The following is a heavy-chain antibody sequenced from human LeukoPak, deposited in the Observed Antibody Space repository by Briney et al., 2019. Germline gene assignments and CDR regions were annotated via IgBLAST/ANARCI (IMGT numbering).Heavy chain of an antibody. J-gene: IGHJ4*02. D-gene: IGHD5-24*01. CDR2: ISGSGGST. Sequence: QPGGSLRLSCAASGFTFSSYAMSWVRQAPGKGLEWVSAISGSGGSTYYADSVKGRFTISRDNSKNTLYLQMNSLRTDDTAVYYCAISLRDGYNLPPYWGQGTLVTVSS. CDR3: AISLRDGYNLPPY. CDR1: GFTFSSYA. V-gene: IGHV3-23*01.